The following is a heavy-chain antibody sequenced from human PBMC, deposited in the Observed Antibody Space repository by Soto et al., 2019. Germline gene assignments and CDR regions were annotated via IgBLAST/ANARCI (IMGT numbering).Heavy chain of an antibody. CDR2: IYYSGST. Sequence: SETLSLTCTVSGGSISSGGYYWSWIRQHPGKGLEWIGYIYYSGSTYYNPSLKSRVTISVDTSKNQFSLKLSSVTAADTAVYYCARTVTKIFNWFDPWGQGTLVTVSS. CDR1: GGSISSGGYY. J-gene: IGHJ5*02. D-gene: IGHD4-4*01. CDR3: ARTVTKIFNWFDP. V-gene: IGHV4-31*03.